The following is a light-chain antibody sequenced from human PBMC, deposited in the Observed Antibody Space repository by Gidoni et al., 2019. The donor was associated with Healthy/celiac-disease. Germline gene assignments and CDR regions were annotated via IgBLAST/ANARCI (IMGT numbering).Light chain of an antibody. V-gene: IGLV2-18*02. CDR3: SSYTSSSIVV. Sequence: QSALTQPPSVSGSPGQSVTISCTGTSSDVGSYNRVSWYQQPPGTAPTLMIYEVSNRPSGVPDRFSGSKSGNTASLTISGLQAEDEADYYCSSYTSSSIVVFGGGTKLTVL. CDR1: SSDVGSYNR. J-gene: IGLJ2*01. CDR2: EVS.